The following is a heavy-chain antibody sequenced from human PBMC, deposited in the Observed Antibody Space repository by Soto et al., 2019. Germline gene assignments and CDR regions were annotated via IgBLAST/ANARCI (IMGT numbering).Heavy chain of an antibody. CDR3: ASQWLVRRLSSGGAVDY. J-gene: IGHJ4*02. V-gene: IGHV3-30-3*01. D-gene: IGHD6-19*01. CDR1: GFTFSSYA. Sequence: QVQLVESGGGVVQPGRSLRLSCAASGFTFSSYAMHWVRQAPGKGLEWVAVISYDGSNKYYADSVKGRFTISRDNFKNTLYLQMNSLRAEDTAVYYCASQWLVRRLSSGGAVDYWGQGTLVTVSS. CDR2: ISYDGSNK.